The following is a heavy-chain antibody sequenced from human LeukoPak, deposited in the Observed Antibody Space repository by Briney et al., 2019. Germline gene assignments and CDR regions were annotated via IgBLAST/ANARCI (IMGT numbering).Heavy chain of an antibody. V-gene: IGHV1-18*01. CDR3: ARDGGDYVLIYYYYYMDV. Sequence: ASVTVSCKASGYTFTSYGISWVRQAPGQGLEWMGWISAYNGNTNYAQKLQGRVTMTTDTSTSTAYMELRSLRSDDTAVYYCARDGGDYVLIYYYYYMDVWGKGTTVTVSS. D-gene: IGHD4-17*01. J-gene: IGHJ6*03. CDR2: ISAYNGNT. CDR1: GYTFTSYG.